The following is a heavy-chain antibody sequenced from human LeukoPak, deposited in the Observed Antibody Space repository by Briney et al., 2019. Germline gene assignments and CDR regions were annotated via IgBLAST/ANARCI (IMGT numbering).Heavy chain of an antibody. V-gene: IGHV3-21*01. CDR3: ARGRTMVRGVSPYFDY. D-gene: IGHD3-10*01. CDR2: ISSGGTYI. Sequence: PGGSLTLPCAASGFTFSSCSMNWVRQAPGKGLEWVSSISSGGTYIYYADSMKGRFTISRDNAKNSLYLQMNSLRAEDTAVYYCARGRTMVRGVSPYFDYWGQGTLVTVSS. J-gene: IGHJ4*02. CDR1: GFTFSSCS.